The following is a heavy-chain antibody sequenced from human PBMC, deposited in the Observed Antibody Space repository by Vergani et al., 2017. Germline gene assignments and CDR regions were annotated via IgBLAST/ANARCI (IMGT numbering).Heavy chain of an antibody. V-gene: IGHV3-30*02. D-gene: IGHD3-16*01. J-gene: IGHJ4*02. CDR2: IQFDGSNQ. Sequence: QVQLVESGGGVVQRGGSLRLSCATSGFTLSNYYMQWIRQGPGKGLEFVAFIQFDGSNQYYTDSVKGRFTLSRDLSKNTLYLQMNSLRTDYTAAYYCAKHFRGWGIDYWGQGTQVIVSS. CDR1: GFTLSNYY. CDR3: AKHFRGWGIDY.